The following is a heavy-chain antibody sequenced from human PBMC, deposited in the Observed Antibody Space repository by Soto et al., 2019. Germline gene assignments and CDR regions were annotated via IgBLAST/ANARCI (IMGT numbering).Heavy chain of an antibody. CDR1: GFTFSSYA. D-gene: IGHD2-2*01. V-gene: IGHV3-23*01. Sequence: EVPLLESGGGLVQPGGSLRLSCAASGFTFSSYAMSWVRQAPGKGLEWVSATSGSGGSTYYADSVKGRFTISRDNSKNTLYLQMNSLRAEDTAVYYCAKSPPFTSTSPNRWGQGTLVTVSS. CDR3: AKSPPFTSTSPNR. CDR2: TSGSGGST. J-gene: IGHJ5*02.